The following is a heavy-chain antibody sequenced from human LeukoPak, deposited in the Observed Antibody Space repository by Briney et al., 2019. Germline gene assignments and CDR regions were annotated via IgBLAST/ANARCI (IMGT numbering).Heavy chain of an antibody. J-gene: IGHJ4*02. Sequence: GASVKVSCKASGYTFTDSYIHWVRQAPGQGLEWMGWVNPNTGGINYAPSFHGRVAMTRDTSISTAYMELKGLKSDDAAVYYCARALLSSRTLGPGGYFDHWGQGALVSVSS. CDR2: VNPNTGGI. V-gene: IGHV1-2*02. D-gene: IGHD2-15*01. CDR3: ARALLSSRTLGPGGYFDH. CDR1: GYTFTDSY.